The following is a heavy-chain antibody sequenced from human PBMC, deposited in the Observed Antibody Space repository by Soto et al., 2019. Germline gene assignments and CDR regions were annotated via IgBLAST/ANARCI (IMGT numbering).Heavy chain of an antibody. CDR1: GFTFSSYG. D-gene: IGHD3-9*01. CDR2: IWYDGSNK. Sequence: GGSLRLSCAASGFTFSSYGMHWVRQAPGKGLEWVAVIWYDGSNKYYADSVKGRFTISRDNSKNTLYLQMNSLRAEDTAVYYCARDPLPYYDILTGYYPYYYYGMDVWGQGTTATVSS. CDR3: ARDPLPYYDILTGYYPYYYYGMDV. V-gene: IGHV3-33*01. J-gene: IGHJ6*02.